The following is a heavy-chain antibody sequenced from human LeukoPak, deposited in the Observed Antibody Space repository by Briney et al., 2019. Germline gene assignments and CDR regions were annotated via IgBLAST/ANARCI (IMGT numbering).Heavy chain of an antibody. Sequence: SETLSLTCAVYGGSFSGYYWSWLRQPPGKGLEWIGEINHSGSTNYNPSLKSRVTISVDTSKNQFSLKLSSVTAADTAVYYCARGFEDTAMANYYYMDVWGKGTTVTVSS. CDR1: GGSFSGYY. J-gene: IGHJ6*03. CDR3: ARGFEDTAMANYYYMDV. D-gene: IGHD5-18*01. V-gene: IGHV4-34*01. CDR2: INHSGST.